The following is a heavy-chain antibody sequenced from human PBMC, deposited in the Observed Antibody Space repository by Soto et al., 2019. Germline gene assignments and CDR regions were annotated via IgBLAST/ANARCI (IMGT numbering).Heavy chain of an antibody. J-gene: IGHJ5*02. Sequence: QVQLVQSGAEVKKPGASVKVSCKASGYTFTSYGINWVRQAPGQGLEWMGWISAYNGNTNYAQRLQGRVTMTTDTSTSTAYMELRSLRSDDTAVYYCARGRVGYDSSGYYNTDNWFDPWGQGTLVTVSS. CDR1: GYTFTSYG. CDR3: ARGRVGYDSSGYYNTDNWFDP. D-gene: IGHD3-22*01. CDR2: ISAYNGNT. V-gene: IGHV1-18*01.